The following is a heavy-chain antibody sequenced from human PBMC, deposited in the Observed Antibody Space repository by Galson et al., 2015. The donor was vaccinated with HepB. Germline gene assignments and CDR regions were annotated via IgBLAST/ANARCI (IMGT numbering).Heavy chain of an antibody. CDR2: IWLDGSNR. Sequence: SLRLSCAASGFTFSSNNMPWVRQAPGKGLEWVADIWLDGSNRYHADSVKGRFTISRDNSKNTLFLQMSSLRVEDTAVYYCARDKDDAMDVGGQGTTVTVSS. V-gene: IGHV3-33*08. CDR1: GFTFSSNN. D-gene: IGHD2-15*01. J-gene: IGHJ6*02. CDR3: ARDKDDAMDV.